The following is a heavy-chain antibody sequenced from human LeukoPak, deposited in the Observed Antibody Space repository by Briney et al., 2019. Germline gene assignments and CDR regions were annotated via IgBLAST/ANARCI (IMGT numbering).Heavy chain of an antibody. CDR1: GGSFRNNA. J-gene: IGHJ4*02. V-gene: IGHV1-69*05. Sequence: SVKVSCKAPGGSFRNNAISWVRQAPGQGLEWMGTIIAIFGTANYAQKFQGRFTITTDESTSTVYMELSSLSSEDTAVYFCASVLCELPKGYYFDFWGQGTLVTVSS. CDR2: IIAIFGTA. D-gene: IGHD3-10*01. CDR3: ASVLCELPKGYYFDF.